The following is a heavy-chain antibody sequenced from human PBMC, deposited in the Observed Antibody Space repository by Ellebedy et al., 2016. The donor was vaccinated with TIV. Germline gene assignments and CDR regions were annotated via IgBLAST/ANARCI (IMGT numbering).Heavy chain of an antibody. D-gene: IGHD3-16*01. CDR3: AKDGGDFCHDY. J-gene: IGHJ4*02. CDR2: VSGSGGST. CDR1: GFTFSSYA. Sequence: GGSLRLSCAASGFTFSSYAMSWVRQAPGKGLEWVSGVSGSGGSTYYADSVKGRFTISRDNSKNTLYLQMNSLRAEDTAVYYCAKDGGDFCHDYWGQGTLVTVSS. V-gene: IGHV3-23*01.